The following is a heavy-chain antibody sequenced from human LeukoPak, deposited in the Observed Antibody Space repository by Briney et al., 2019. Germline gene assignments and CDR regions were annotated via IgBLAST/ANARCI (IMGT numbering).Heavy chain of an antibody. CDR1: GFTFSSCW. D-gene: IGHD2-15*01. CDR3: ARGGKVTGGSPWLFDY. CDR2: INTDGSSP. V-gene: IGHV3-74*01. Sequence: GGSLRLSCAASGFTFSSCWMHWVRQAPGKGLVWVSRINTDGSSPSYADSVKGRFTISRDNAKNSLYLQMNSLRAEDTALYYCARGGKVTGGSPWLFDYWGQGTLVTVSS. J-gene: IGHJ4*02.